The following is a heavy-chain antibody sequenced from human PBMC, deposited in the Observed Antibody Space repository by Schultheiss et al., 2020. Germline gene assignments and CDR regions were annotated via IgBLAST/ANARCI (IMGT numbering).Heavy chain of an antibody. CDR3: ARGASQHESVGNDAFDI. CDR2: ISYDGSNK. D-gene: IGHD1-26*01. J-gene: IGHJ3*02. V-gene: IGHV3-30-3*01. CDR1: GFTFSNAW. Sequence: GGSLRLSCAASGFTFSNAWMNWVRQAPGKGLEWVAVISYDGSNKYYADSVKGRFTISRDNSKNTLYLQMNSLRAEDTAVYYCARGASQHESVGNDAFDIWGKGTRVT.